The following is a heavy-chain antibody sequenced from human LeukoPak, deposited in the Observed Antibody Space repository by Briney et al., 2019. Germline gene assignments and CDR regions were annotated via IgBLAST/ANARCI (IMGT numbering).Heavy chain of an antibody. CDR1: GGTFSIYA. Sequence: GASVTVSCTASGGTFSIYAISWVRQAPGQGLEWMGGIIPIFGTANYAQKFPGRVTITADESTSTTYMELSSLRSEDTAVYYCARDLRTGSGWTLFDYWGQGTLVTVSS. V-gene: IGHV1-69*01. CDR2: IIPIFGTA. CDR3: ARDLRTGSGWTLFDY. J-gene: IGHJ4*02. D-gene: IGHD6-19*01.